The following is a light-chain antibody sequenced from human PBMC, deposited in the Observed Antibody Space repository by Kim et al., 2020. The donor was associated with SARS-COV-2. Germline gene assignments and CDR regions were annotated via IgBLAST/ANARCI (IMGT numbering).Light chain of an antibody. V-gene: IGKV3-15*01. CDR2: GAS. J-gene: IGKJ2*01. CDR3: QQYKNWPPFT. Sequence: RCERSALSIRARQSVSTNLAWYQQKPVKTPRLLIFGASTRATGIPARCSGSGSGTEFTLTISSLQSEDFAVYYCQQYKNWPPFTFGQGTKLEI. CDR1: QSVSTN.